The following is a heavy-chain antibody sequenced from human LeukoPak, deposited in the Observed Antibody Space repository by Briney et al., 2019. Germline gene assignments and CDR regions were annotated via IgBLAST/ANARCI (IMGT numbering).Heavy chain of an antibody. CDR1: GYTFTSYG. V-gene: IGHV1-18*01. Sequence: ASVKVSCTPSGYTFTSYGISWVRQAPGQGLEWMGWISAYNGNTNYAQKLQGRVTMTTDTSTSTAYMELRSLRSDDTAVYYCARVNGCSGGSCGWFDPWGQGTLVTVSS. CDR3: ARVNGCSGGSCGWFDP. J-gene: IGHJ5*02. D-gene: IGHD2-15*01. CDR2: ISAYNGNT.